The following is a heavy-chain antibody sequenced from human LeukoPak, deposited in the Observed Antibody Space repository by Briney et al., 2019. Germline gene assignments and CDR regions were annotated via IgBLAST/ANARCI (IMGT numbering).Heavy chain of an antibody. J-gene: IGHJ3*02. CDR3: ARDYRGAADAFDI. D-gene: IGHD3-10*01. CDR1: GFTFSSYS. CDR2: ISSSSSYI. Sequence: GGSLRLSCAASGFTFSSYSMNWVRQAPGKGLEWVSSISSSSSYIYYADSVKGRFTISRDNAKNSLYLQMNSLRAEDTAVYYCARDYRGAADAFDIWGQGTMVTVSS. V-gene: IGHV3-21*01.